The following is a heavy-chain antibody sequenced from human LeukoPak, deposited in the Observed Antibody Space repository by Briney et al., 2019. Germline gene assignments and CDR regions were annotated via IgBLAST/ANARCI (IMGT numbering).Heavy chain of an antibody. J-gene: IGHJ4*02. Sequence: GGSLILSCAASGFTFKSYTMNWVRQAPGKGPEWVSSISTSSNYIYYADSVKGRFTISRDNAKNALYLQMNSLRAEDTAVYYCARLFDYGDYRAEPYWGQGTLVTVSS. CDR3: ARLFDYGDYRAEPY. CDR1: GFTFKSYT. V-gene: IGHV3-21*01. CDR2: ISTSSNYI. D-gene: IGHD4-17*01.